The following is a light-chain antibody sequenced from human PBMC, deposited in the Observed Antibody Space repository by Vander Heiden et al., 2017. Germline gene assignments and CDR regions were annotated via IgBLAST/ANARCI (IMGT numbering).Light chain of an antibody. Sequence: DIQMTQSPSTLSASVGDRVTITCRASQKISNWLAWYQQKPGKAPRLLIYKASSLESGFPSSFSGSGSGTEFTLTIASLQPDDFATYYCQQYNTFPSTFGQGTKLEIK. CDR2: KAS. CDR1: QKISNW. J-gene: IGKJ2*01. CDR3: QQYNTFPST. V-gene: IGKV1-5*03.